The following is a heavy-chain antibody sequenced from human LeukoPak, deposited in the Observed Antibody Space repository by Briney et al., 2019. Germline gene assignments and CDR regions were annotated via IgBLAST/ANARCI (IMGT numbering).Heavy chain of an antibody. D-gene: IGHD3-10*01. J-gene: IGHJ4*02. Sequence: AASVKVSCEASGYTFTGYNMHWVRQAPGQGLEWMGWINPNSGGANYAQKFKGRVTMTRDTSISTAYMELISLRSDDTAVYYCAREGENWGQGTLVTVSS. CDR3: AREGEN. CDR1: GYTFTGYN. V-gene: IGHV1-2*02. CDR2: INPNSGGA.